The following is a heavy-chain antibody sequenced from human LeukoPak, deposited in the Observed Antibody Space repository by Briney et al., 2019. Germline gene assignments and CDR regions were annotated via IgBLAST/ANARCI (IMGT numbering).Heavy chain of an antibody. V-gene: IGHV4-59*11. CDR2: IYYSGSI. J-gene: IGHJ6*02. CDR1: GGSISDHF. CDR3: ARLDRYYYGMDV. D-gene: IGHD3/OR15-3a*01. Sequence: SETLSLTCTVSGGSISDHFWSWIRQPPGKGLDWIGYIYYSGSINYNPSLKSRVTISIDTSKIQFSLTLSSVTAADTAVYYCARLDRYYYGMDVWGQGTTVTVSS.